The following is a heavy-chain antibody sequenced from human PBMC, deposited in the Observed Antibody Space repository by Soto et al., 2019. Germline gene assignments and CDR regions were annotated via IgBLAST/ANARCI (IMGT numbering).Heavy chain of an antibody. Sequence: GGSLRLSCAASGFTFSSYAMSWVRQAPGKGLEWVSAISGSGDSTYYADSVKGRFTISRDNSKNTLYLQMNSLRAEDTAVYYCELDGDIVVVPAAMPHPSYWGQGTLVTVSS. D-gene: IGHD2-2*01. CDR2: ISGSGDST. CDR3: ELDGDIVVVPAAMPHPSY. V-gene: IGHV3-23*01. J-gene: IGHJ4*02. CDR1: GFTFSSYA.